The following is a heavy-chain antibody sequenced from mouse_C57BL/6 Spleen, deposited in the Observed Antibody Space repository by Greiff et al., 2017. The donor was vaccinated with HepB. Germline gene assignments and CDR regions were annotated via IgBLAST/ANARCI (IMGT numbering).Heavy chain of an antibody. CDR2: IYPGDGDT. D-gene: IGHD1-1*01. J-gene: IGHJ1*03. V-gene: IGHV1-80*01. CDR3: ARDYYGSSYEDYWYFDV. CDR1: GYAFSSYW. Sequence: VQLQQSGAELVKPGASVKISCKASGYAFSSYWMNWVKQRPGKGLEWIGQIYPGDGDTNYNGKFKGKATLTADKSSSTAYMQLSSLTSEDSAVYFCARDYYGSSYEDYWYFDVWGTGTTVTVSS.